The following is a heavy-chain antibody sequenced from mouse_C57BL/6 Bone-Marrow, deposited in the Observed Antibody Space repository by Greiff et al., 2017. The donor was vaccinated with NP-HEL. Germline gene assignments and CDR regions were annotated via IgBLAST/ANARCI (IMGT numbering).Heavy chain of an antibody. CDR1: GYTFTSYW. CDR3: ARGTTRYFDY. Sequence: QVQLQQPGAELVKPGASVKLSCKASGYTFTSYWMQWVKQRPGQGLEWIGEIDPSDSYTNYNQKFKGKATLTVDTSSSTAYMQLSSLTSEDSAVYYCARGTTRYFDYWGQGTTLTVSS. V-gene: IGHV1-50*01. J-gene: IGHJ2*01. CDR2: IDPSDSYT. D-gene: IGHD1-1*01.